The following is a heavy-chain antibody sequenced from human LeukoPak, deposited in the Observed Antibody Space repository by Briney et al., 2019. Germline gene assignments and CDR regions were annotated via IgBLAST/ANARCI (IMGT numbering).Heavy chain of an antibody. D-gene: IGHD3-16*02. CDR1: GFTFSSYA. J-gene: IGHJ4*02. CDR2: ISGSGGST. V-gene: IGHV3-23*01. CDR3: ARVRDYVWGSYRYPDY. Sequence: GGSLRLSCAASGFTFSSYAMSWVRQAPGKGLEWVSAISGSGGSTYYADSVKGRFTISRDNSKNTLYLQMNSLRAEDTAVYYCARVRDYVWGSYRYPDYWGQGTLVTVSS.